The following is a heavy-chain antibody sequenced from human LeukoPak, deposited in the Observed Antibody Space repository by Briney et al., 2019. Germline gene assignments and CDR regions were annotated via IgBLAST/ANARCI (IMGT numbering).Heavy chain of an antibody. CDR2: IYYSGST. Sequence: ETLSLTCTVSGGSISSYYWSWIRQPPGKGLEWIGYIYYSGSTNYNPSLKSRVTISVDTSKNQFSLKLSSVTAADTAVYYCARRASRSWSFDYWGQGTLVTVSS. J-gene: IGHJ4*02. V-gene: IGHV4-59*01. CDR1: GGSISSYY. CDR3: ARRASRSWSFDY. D-gene: IGHD6-13*01.